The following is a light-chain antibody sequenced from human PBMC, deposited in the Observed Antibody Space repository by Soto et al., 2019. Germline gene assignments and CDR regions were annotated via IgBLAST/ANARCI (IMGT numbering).Light chain of an antibody. CDR1: SSDVGGYNY. CDR2: EVS. V-gene: IGLV2-8*01. J-gene: IGLJ3*02. Sequence: QSALTQPPSASGSPGQSVTISCTGTSSDVGGYNYVSWYQQHTGKAPKLMIYEVSKRPSGVPDRFSGSKSGNTASLTVYGLQDEDEADYYCSSYAGSNNLWVFGGGTKLTVL. CDR3: SSYAGSNNLWV.